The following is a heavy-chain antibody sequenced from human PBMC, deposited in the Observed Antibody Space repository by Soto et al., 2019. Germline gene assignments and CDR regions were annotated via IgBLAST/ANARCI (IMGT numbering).Heavy chain of an antibody. CDR2: ISAYNGDT. V-gene: IGHV1-18*01. Sequence: GASVKVSCKASGYSFTNYGITWVRQAPGQGFEWMGWISAYNGDTNYAQKLQGRVTMTTDASTSTAYLELRSLRSDDTAVYYCARDRGVAPPVAGNTHYYYYMDVWGKGTKVTVSS. CDR1: GYSFTNYG. CDR3: ARDRGVAPPVAGNTHYYYYMDV. D-gene: IGHD6-19*01. J-gene: IGHJ6*03.